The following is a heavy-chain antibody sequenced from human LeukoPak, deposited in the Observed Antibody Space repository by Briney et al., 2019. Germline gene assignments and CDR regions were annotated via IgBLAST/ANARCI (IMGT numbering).Heavy chain of an antibody. D-gene: IGHD6-13*01. J-gene: IGHJ4*02. Sequence: GGSLRLSCAGSAFTLSNYAINWVRQAPGQGPEWLSYISSSGSTILYTDSVKGRFTISRDNSKNTLYLRMNSLRAEDTAVYYCAKVRYSSSWYSIGASFDYWGQGTLVTVSS. CDR1: AFTLSNYA. V-gene: IGHV3-48*01. CDR3: AKVRYSSSWYSIGASFDY. CDR2: ISSSGSTI.